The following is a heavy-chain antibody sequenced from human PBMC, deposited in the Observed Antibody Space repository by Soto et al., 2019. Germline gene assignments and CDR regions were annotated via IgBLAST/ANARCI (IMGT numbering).Heavy chain of an antibody. CDR2: ISASGVST. D-gene: IGHD4-17*01. J-gene: IGHJ4*02. CDR3: AKVPLRPSYFDY. Sequence: EVQLLDSGGGLAQPGGSLRVSCAASGFIFNNYAMNWVRQAPGEGLQWVAGISASGVSTYYADSVKGRFIISRDNSKNTLFLQMNSLRAEDPAIYYCAKVPLRPSYFDYWGLGTLVTVSS. V-gene: IGHV3-23*01. CDR1: GFIFNNYA.